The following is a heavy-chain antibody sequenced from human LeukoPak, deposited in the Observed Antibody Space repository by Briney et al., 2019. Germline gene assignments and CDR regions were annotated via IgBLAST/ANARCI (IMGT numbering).Heavy chain of an antibody. CDR3: ARDPYSGGYGDYYYYYMDL. D-gene: IGHD1-26*01. J-gene: IGHJ6*03. V-gene: IGHV3-9*01. CDR1: GFTFDDYA. CDR2: ISWNSGSI. Sequence: TGGSLRLSCAASGFTFDDYAMHWVRQAPGKGLEWVSSISWNSGSIGYADSVKGRFTISRDDAKNSLYLQMNSLRAEDTAVYYCARDPYSGGYGDYYYYYMDLWGQGTTVTISS.